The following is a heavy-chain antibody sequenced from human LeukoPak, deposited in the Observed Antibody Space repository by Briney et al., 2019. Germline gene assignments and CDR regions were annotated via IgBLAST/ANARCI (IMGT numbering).Heavy chain of an antibody. CDR1: GGSVSRSSYY. CDR3: ARHQSYGSGTYYAPFDN. Sequence: PSETLSLTCTVSGGSVSRSSYYWRWIRQPPMKGLVRIEWICYNGSPEYNLSLKSRVTISVDASRNQFSLKLSSVTAADTAVYYCARHQSYGSGTYYAPFDNWGQGILVTVSS. D-gene: IGHD3-10*01. CDR2: ICYNGSP. V-gene: IGHV4-39*01. J-gene: IGHJ4*02.